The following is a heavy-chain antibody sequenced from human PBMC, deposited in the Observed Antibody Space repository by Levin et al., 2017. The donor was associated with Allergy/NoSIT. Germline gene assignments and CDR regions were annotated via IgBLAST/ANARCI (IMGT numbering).Heavy chain of an antibody. Sequence: PGGSLRLSCAASGFTFSSYSMNWVRQAPGKGLEWVSYISSSSSTIYYADSVKGRFTISRDNAKNSLYLQMNSLRAEDTAVYYCARESGNDWVVVAAGYFDYWGQGTLVTVSS. CDR1: GFTFSSYS. CDR2: ISSSSSTI. J-gene: IGHJ4*02. V-gene: IGHV3-48*01. CDR3: ARESGNDWVVVAAGYFDY. D-gene: IGHD2-15*01.